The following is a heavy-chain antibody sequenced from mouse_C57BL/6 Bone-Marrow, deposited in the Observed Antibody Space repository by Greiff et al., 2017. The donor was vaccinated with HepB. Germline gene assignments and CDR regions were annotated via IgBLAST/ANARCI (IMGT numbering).Heavy chain of an antibody. CDR3: ANNSSGSIPGYYAMVD. Sequence: VLLVESGPGLVQPSQCLSITCTVSGFSLTSYGVHWVRQSPGKGLEWLGVICRGGSTDYNAAFMSRLIITKDNSKSKVFFKMNSLLADDTAIYYGANNSSGSIPGYYAMVDWGQGTSVTVSS. J-gene: IGHJ4*01. D-gene: IGHD1-1*01. CDR1: GFSLTSYG. V-gene: IGHV2-5*01. CDR2: ICRGGST.